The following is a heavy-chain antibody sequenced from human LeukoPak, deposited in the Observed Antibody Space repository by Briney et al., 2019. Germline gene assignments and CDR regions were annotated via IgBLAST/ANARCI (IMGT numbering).Heavy chain of an antibody. D-gene: IGHD6-6*01. CDR1: GGTFSSYA. V-gene: IGHV1-69*05. CDR3: ARDKWVGTGIIEYSSSSAQD. CDR2: IIPIFGTA. J-gene: IGHJ4*02. Sequence: ASVKVSCKASGGTFSSYAISWVRQAPGQGLEWMGGIIPIFGTANYAQKFQGRVTITTDESTSTAYMALSSLRSEDTAVYYCARDKWVGTGIIEYSSSSAQDWGQGTLVTVSS.